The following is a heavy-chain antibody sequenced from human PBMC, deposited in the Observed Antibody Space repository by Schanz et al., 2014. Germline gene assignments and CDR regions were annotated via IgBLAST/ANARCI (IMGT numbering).Heavy chain of an antibody. V-gene: IGHV3-30-3*01. CDR3: ARANYRRKINFDY. CDR2: ISNDGSIK. CDR1: GFTFSSYA. Sequence: VQLVESGGGLVQPGGSLRLSCAASGFTFSSYAMHWVRQAPGKGLEWVALISNDGSIKYYADSVEGRFTISRDNSRNTLYLQMNSLRAEDTAVYYCARANYRRKINFDYWGRGTLVTVSS. J-gene: IGHJ4*02. D-gene: IGHD3-10*01.